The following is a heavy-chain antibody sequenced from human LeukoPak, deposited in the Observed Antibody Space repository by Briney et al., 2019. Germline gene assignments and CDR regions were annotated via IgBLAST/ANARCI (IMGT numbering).Heavy chain of an antibody. CDR1: GFSLSTYD. CDR3: ARGYCSSTGCTNDY. Sequence: GSLRLSCVASGFSLSTYDMYWVRQAPGKGLEYVSAITSNGGTTYYANSVKGRFTISRDNSKNTLYLQMGSLRAEDMAVYYCARGYCSSTGCTNDYWGQGTMDSVSS. J-gene: IGHJ4*02. D-gene: IGHD2-2*01. CDR2: ITSNGGTT. V-gene: IGHV3-64*01.